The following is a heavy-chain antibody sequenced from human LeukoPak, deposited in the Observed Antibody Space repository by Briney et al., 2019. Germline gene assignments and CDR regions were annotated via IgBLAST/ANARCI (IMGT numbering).Heavy chain of an antibody. CDR1: GFTFSNAW. Sequence: GGSLRLSCAASGFTFSNAWMSWVRQAPGKGLEWVGRIKRKTDGGTTDYAAPVKGRFTISSDDSKNTLYLQMNSLKTEDTAVYYCTTSLSGDYSPPDAFDIWGQGTMVTVSS. CDR2: IKRKTDGGTT. D-gene: IGHD4-17*01. J-gene: IGHJ3*02. V-gene: IGHV3-15*01. CDR3: TTSLSGDYSPPDAFDI.